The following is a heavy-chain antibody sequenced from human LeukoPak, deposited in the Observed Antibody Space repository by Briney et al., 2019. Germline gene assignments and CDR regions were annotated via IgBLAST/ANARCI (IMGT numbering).Heavy chain of an antibody. V-gene: IGHV4-61*08. D-gene: IGHD3-22*01. J-gene: IGHJ4*02. CDR2: IYYSGST. CDR1: GGSISSGDYY. Sequence: PSETLSLTCTVSGGSISSGDYYWSWIRQPPGKGLEWIGYIYYSGSTNYNPSLKSRVTISVDTSKNQFSLKLSSVTAADTAVYYCARLYYYDSSGYDDYWGQGTLVTVSS. CDR3: ARLYYYDSSGYDDY.